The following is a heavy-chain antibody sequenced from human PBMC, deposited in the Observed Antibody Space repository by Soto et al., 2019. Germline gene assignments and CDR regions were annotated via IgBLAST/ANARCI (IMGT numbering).Heavy chain of an antibody. CDR2: IKQDGSEK. V-gene: IGHV3-7*01. D-gene: IGHD5-12*01. J-gene: IGHJ4*02. Sequence: GGSLRLSCAASGFTFSSYWMSWVRQAPGKGLEWVANIKQDGSEKYYVDSVKGRFTISRDNAKNSLYLQMNSLRAEDTVVFYCARVSEDIVATFLYYFDYWGQGTLVTVSS. CDR3: ARVSEDIVATFLYYFDY. CDR1: GFTFSSYW.